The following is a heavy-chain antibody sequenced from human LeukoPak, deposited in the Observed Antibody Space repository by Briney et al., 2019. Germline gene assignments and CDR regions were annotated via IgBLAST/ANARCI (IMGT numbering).Heavy chain of an antibody. CDR2: IYTSGST. D-gene: IGHD3-3*01. CDR3: ARCYYDFWSGYYVDY. CDR1: GGSISSGSYY. J-gene: IGHJ4*02. V-gene: IGHV4-61*02. Sequence: PSETLSLTCTVSGGSISSGSYYWSWIRQPAGKGLEWIGRIYTSGSTNYNPSLKSRVTISVDTSKNQFSLKLSSVTAADTAVYYCARCYYDFWSGYYVDYWGQGTLVTVSS.